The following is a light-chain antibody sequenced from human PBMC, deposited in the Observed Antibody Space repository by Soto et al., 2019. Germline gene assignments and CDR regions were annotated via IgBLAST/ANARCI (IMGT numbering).Light chain of an antibody. CDR3: QQYDSSPT. J-gene: IGKJ1*01. CDR2: GAS. Sequence: EIVLTQSPATLSLSPGERATLSCRASQSVSSHLAWFQQRPGQAPRLLIYGASSRATGVPVRFSGSGSGTEFTLTISRLEPEDFAVYHCQQYDSSPTFGQGTKVDIK. V-gene: IGKV3-20*01. CDR1: QSVSSH.